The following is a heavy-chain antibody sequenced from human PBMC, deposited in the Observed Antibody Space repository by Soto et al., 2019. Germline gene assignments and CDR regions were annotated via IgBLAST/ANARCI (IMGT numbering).Heavy chain of an antibody. CDR2: IIPIFGPA. V-gene: IGHV1-69*13. D-gene: IGHD1-1*01. J-gene: IGHJ6*02. Sequence: AASVKVSCKSSGGTFSSHSINWVRQAPGQGLEWMGGIIPIFGPANFAKKFQGRVTITADESTTTAYMELSSLTSEDTAVYYCATGSFTSTGGRIGYHYNAIDVWGQGTTVTVSS. CDR3: ATGSFTSTGGRIGYHYNAIDV. CDR1: GGTFSSHS.